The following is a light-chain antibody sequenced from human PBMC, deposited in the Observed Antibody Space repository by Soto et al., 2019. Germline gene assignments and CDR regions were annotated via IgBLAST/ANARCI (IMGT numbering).Light chain of an antibody. J-gene: IGKJ1*01. CDR1: QSVSSSY. CDR3: QHYGSSPWT. V-gene: IGKV3-20*01. Sequence: EIVLTQSPGTLSLSPGERATLSCRASQSVSSSYLAWYQQKPGQAPRLLIYGASSRATGIPDRFRGSGSVTDFTLTSSRPEHEDFAVYYCQHYGSSPWTFGQGTKVEIK. CDR2: GAS.